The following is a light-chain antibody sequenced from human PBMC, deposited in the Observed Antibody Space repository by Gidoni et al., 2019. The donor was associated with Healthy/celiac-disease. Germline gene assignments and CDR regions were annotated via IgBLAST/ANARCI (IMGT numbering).Light chain of an antibody. V-gene: IGKV1-39*01. CDR2: AAS. J-gene: IGKJ4*01. CDR1: QSISSY. Sequence: DIQMTQSPSSLSASVGDRVTITCRASQSISSYLNWYQQKPGKAPKLLIYAASSLRSGVPSSFSGSGSGTDFTLTISSLQPEDFATYYCQQSYSTPPTFGGGTKVEIK. CDR3: QQSYSTPPT.